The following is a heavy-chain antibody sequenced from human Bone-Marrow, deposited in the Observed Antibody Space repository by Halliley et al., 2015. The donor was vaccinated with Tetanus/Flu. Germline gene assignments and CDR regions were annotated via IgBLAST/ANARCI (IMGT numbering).Heavy chain of an antibody. CDR3: ARAMRLSPRVALLVEPSVDH. V-gene: IGHV3-23*01. J-gene: IGHJ4*02. Sequence: GETRHYGDSVKGRFTVSRDNSKKTVTLQMTSLRADDTARYYCARAMRLSPRVALLVEPSVDHWGPGVLVTVS. D-gene: IGHD2-2*01. CDR2: GETR.